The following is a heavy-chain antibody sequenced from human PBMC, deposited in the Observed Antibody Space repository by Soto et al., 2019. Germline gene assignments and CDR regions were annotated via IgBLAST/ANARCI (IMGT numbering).Heavy chain of an antibody. CDR1: GFTFSTYS. V-gene: IGHV3-21*01. D-gene: IGHD4-4*01. CDR2: ISGSGSYT. Sequence: SGGSLRLSCAASGFTFSTYSMNWVRQAPGKGLEWVSSISGSGSYTHYADFLRGRFTISRDNAKTSLYLQMNSLRAEDTAVYYCAREGINNYNEYYFDSWGQGTVVTVSS. J-gene: IGHJ4*02. CDR3: AREGINNYNEYYFDS.